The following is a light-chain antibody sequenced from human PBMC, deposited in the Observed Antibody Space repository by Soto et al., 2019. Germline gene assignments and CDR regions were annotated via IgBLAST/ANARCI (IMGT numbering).Light chain of an antibody. CDR2: DAS. J-gene: IGKJ1*01. V-gene: IGKV3-11*01. CDR3: HQHSNWTPELT. CDR1: QSVSSS. Sequence: EIVLTQSPATLSLSPGERATLSCRASQSVSSSLAWYQQKPGHAPRLLIYDASNRATAIPARFSGSGSGTDTSLTISILKLEDFAFYYYHQHSNWTPELTFGQGTKVEIK.